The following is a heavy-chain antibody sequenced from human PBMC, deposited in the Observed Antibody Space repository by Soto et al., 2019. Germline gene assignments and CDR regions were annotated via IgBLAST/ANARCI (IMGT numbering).Heavy chain of an antibody. V-gene: IGHV1-69*06. CDR3: ARELDCSGTSCYTTQDYYYYGMDV. CDR1: GGTFSSYA. J-gene: IGHJ6*02. Sequence: SVKVSCKASGGTFSSYAISWVRQAPGQGLEWMGGIIPIFGTADYAQKFQGRVTITADKSTSTAYMELSSLRSEDTAVYYCARELDCSGTSCYTTQDYYYYGMDVWGQGTTVTVSS. CDR2: IIPIFGTA. D-gene: IGHD2-2*02.